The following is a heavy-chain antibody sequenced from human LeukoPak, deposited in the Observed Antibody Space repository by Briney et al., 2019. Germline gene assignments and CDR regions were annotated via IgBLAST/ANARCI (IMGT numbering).Heavy chain of an antibody. V-gene: IGHV3-23*01. Sequence: GGSLRLSCAASGFTFSSYAMSWVRQAPGKGLEWASAISGSGGSTYYADSVKGRFTISRDNSKNTLYLQMNSLRAEDTAVYYCAKSGRPFMITFGGVPPGYWGQGTLVTVSS. CDR3: AKSGRPFMITFGGVPPGY. J-gene: IGHJ4*02. CDR2: ISGSGGST. CDR1: GFTFSSYA. D-gene: IGHD3-16*01.